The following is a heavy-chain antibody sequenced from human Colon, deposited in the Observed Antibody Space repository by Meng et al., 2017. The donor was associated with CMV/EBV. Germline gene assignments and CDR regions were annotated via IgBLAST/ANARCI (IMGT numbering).Heavy chain of an antibody. CDR2: IRYDGTNK. J-gene: IGHJ4*02. CDR3: VKDVPTFFFDF. V-gene: IGHV3-30*02. CDR1: GFTFNTYG. Sequence: GESLEISCAASGFTFNTYGMHWVRQAAGKGLEWVAFIRYDGTNKYYADSVKGRFSISRDNSKSTLYLQMNSLRREDTAVYYCVKDVPTFFFDFWGQGTLVTVSS. D-gene: IGHD2-2*01.